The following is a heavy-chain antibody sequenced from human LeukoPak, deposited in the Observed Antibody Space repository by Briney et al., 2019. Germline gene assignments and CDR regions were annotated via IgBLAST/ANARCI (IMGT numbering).Heavy chain of an antibody. CDR1: GYTFSDFY. D-gene: IGHD1-1*01. V-gene: IGHV1-2*02. CDR2: ITPKSGDT. CDR3: ARDSNGPFDY. J-gene: IGHJ4*02. Sequence: ASVEVSCKASGYTFSDFYIHWVRQAPGQGLEYVGWITPKSGDTYSPQRFQGRVTMTRDTSISTAYMELSRLRSDDTAVYYCARDSNGPFDYWGQGTLVTVSS.